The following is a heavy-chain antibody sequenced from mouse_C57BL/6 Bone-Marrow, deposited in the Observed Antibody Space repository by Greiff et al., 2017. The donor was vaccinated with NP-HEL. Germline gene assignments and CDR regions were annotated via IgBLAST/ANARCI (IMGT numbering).Heavy chain of an antibody. CDR3: AREGYYAWFAY. D-gene: IGHD1-1*02. Sequence: QVQLKQPGAELVRPGTSVKLSCKASGYTFTSYWMHWVKQRPGQGLEWIGVIDPSDSYTNYNQKFKGKATLTVDTSSSTAYMQLSSLASEDSAVYYCAREGYYAWFAYWGQGTLVTVSA. CDR1: GYTFTSYW. V-gene: IGHV1-59*01. CDR2: IDPSDSYT. J-gene: IGHJ3*01.